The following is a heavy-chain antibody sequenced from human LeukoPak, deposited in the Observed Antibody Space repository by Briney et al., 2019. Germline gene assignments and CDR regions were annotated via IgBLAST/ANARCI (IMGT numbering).Heavy chain of an antibody. V-gene: IGHV3-23*01. CDR3: ATAPLSAPTDY. D-gene: IGHD6-25*01. CDR1: GFTFSSYA. CDR2: ISGSGGST. J-gene: IGHJ4*02. Sequence: GGSLRLSCAASGFTFSSYAMSWVRQAPGKGLEWVSAISGSGGSTYYADSVKGRFPISRDNSKNTLYLQMNSLRAKDTAVYYCATAPLSAPTDYWGQGTLVTVSS.